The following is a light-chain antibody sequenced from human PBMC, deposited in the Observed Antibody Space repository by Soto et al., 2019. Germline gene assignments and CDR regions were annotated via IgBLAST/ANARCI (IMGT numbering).Light chain of an antibody. CDR1: SSDVGDYIY. J-gene: IGLJ3*02. V-gene: IGLV2-8*01. CDR2: EVS. Sequence: QSALTQPPSASGSPGQSVIISCTGTSSDVGDYIYVSWYQQHPGKAPKLMIYEVSKRPSGVPDRFSGSKSGNTASLTVSGLQAEDEADYYCSSYAGSNNLVFGGGTKLTVL. CDR3: SSYAGSNNLV.